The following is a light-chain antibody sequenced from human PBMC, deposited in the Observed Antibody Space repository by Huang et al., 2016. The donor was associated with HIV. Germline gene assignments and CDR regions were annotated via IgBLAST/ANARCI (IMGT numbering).Light chain of an antibody. Sequence: DIQMTQSPSSLSASVGDRVTIPCRASHTINSYLHLYQQKPGKAPQLLIYAASNLQSGVPSRFSGGGSGTDFTLTISSLQPEDFATYYCQQTYSSPRTFGQGTKVDIK. V-gene: IGKV1-39*01. CDR2: AAS. J-gene: IGKJ1*01. CDR3: QQTYSSPRT. CDR1: HTINSY.